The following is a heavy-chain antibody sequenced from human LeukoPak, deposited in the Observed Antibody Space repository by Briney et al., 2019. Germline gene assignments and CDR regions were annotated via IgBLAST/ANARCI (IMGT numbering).Heavy chain of an antibody. CDR2: IKQDGSEK. V-gene: IGHV3-7*01. J-gene: IGHJ4*02. CDR1: GFTFSSYW. CDR3: ARGPYDFWSGYSLFFDY. Sequence: GGSLRLSCAASGFTFSSYWMSWVRQAPGKGLEWVANIKQDGSEKYYVDSVKGRFTISRDNAKNSLYLQTNSLRAEDTAVYYCARGPYDFWSGYSLFFDYWGQGTLVTVSS. D-gene: IGHD3-3*01.